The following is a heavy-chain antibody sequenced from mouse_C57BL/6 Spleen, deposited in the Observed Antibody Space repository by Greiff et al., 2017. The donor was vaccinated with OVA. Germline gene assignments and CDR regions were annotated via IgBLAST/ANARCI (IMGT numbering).Heavy chain of an antibody. CDR3: ARVPYDYDRYFDV. D-gene: IGHD2-4*01. Sequence: EVKLVESEGGLVQPGSSMKLSCTASGFTFSDYYMAWVRQVPEKGLEWVANINYDGSSTYYLDSLKSRFIISRDNAKNILYLQMSSLKSEDTATYYCARVPYDYDRYFDVWGTGTTVTVSS. CDR2: INYDGSST. CDR1: GFTFSDYY. J-gene: IGHJ1*03. V-gene: IGHV5-16*01.